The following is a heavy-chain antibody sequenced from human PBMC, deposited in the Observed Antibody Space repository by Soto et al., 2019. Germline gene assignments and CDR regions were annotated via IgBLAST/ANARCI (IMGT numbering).Heavy chain of an antibody. CDR2: INHSGST. J-gene: IGHJ4*02. CDR1: GVSFSGYY. D-gene: IGHD3-3*01. Sequence: DTLSLTCAVYGVSFSGYYWSWIRQPPGKGLEWIGEINHSGSTNYNPSLKSRVTISADTSKNQFSLKLSSVTAADTAVYYCAKRGRFLSYFEYCGQGTLVTVSS. V-gene: IGHV4-34*01. CDR3: AKRGRFLSYFEY.